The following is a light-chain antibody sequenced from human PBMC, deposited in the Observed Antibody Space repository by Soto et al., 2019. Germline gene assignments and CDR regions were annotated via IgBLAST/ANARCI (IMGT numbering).Light chain of an antibody. CDR2: SNN. J-gene: IGLJ3*02. V-gene: IGLV1-44*01. CDR3: ASWNYSVNVLV. Sequence: QSVLTQPPSASATPGQRVTISCSGSSSNIGSNNVEWYQHLPGTAPKLLIYSNNQGPTGVPDRFFGSKSGTSASLAISGLHSEDEADYYCASWNYSVNVLVIGGGSKLTVL. CDR1: SSNIGSNN.